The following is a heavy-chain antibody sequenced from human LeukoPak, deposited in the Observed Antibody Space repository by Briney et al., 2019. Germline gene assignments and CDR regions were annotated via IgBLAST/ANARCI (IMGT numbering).Heavy chain of an antibody. D-gene: IGHD3-16*01. CDR2: ISSNGGST. Sequence: GGSLRLSCSASGFTFSYYAMHWVRQAAGKGLEFVSGISSNGGSTYYADSLKGRFTVSRDNSNNTLYLQMSSLRAEDTAIYYCARDGVPAYYYAMDVWGRGTTVTVSS. CDR3: ARDGVPAYYYAMDV. V-gene: IGHV3-64D*09. J-gene: IGHJ6*02. CDR1: GFTFSYYA.